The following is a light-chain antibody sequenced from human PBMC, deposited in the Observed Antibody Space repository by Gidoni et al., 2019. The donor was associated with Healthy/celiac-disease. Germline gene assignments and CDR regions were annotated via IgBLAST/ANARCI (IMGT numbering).Light chain of an antibody. CDR1: QSVSSSY. CDR3: QQYGSSPMCS. CDR2: GAS. Sequence: EIVLTQSPGTLSLSPGERATLSCRASQSVSSSYLAWNQQKPGQAPRLLIYGASSRATGIPDRFSGSGSGTDFTLTISRLEPEDFAVYYCQQYGSSPMCSFGQGTKLEIK. J-gene: IGKJ2*04. V-gene: IGKV3-20*01.